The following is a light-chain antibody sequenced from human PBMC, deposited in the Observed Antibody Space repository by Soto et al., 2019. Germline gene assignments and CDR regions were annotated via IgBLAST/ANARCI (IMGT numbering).Light chain of an antibody. J-gene: IGKJ3*01. CDR1: QDISNF. Sequence: DIQMTQSPSSLSASVGDRVTITCQASQDISNFLFWYQQKPGKAPKLLIYDASNLETGVSSRFSGSGSGTDFTFTISSLQPEDFATYYCQQYGNLPFTFGPGTKVDIK. V-gene: IGKV1-33*01. CDR3: QQYGNLPFT. CDR2: DAS.